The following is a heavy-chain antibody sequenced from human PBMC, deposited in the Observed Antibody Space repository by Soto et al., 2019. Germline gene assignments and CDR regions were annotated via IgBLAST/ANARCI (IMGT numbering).Heavy chain of an antibody. CDR1: GYTFSTYG. Sequence: QVQLLQSGAEVKKPGASVKVSCKASGYTFSTYGITWVRQAPGQGLEWMGWTSANNDNTNYVQKFRGRVTMTTDTTTSTAYLEVRSLRSDATAVYYCARDQTFPDYWGQGTLVTVSS. CDR2: TSANNDNT. V-gene: IGHV1-18*01. J-gene: IGHJ4*01. D-gene: IGHD3-3*02. CDR3: ARDQTFPDY.